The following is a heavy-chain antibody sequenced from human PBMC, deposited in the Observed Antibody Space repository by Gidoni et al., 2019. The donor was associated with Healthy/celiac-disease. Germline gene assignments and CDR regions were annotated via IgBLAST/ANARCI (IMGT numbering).Heavy chain of an antibody. J-gene: IGHJ4*02. CDR3: ATSLRYFDWILDY. D-gene: IGHD3-9*01. V-gene: IGHV3-21*01. CDR2: ISSSSSYI. CDR1: GFTFSSYS. Sequence: EVQLVESGGGLVKPGGSLSLSCAASGFTFSSYSMNWVRQATGKGLGWVSSISSSSSYIYYADSVKGRFTISRDNAKNSLYLQMNSLRAEDTAVYYCATSLRYFDWILDYWGQGTLVTVSS.